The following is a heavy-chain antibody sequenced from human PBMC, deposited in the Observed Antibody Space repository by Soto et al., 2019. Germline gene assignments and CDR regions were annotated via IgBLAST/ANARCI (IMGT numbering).Heavy chain of an antibody. V-gene: IGHV1-69*13. CDR2: IIPIFGTA. CDR1: GGTFSSYA. CDR3: AREFHHGSGSYYPYDSSGYRAPFDY. Sequence: VASVKVSCKASGGTFSSYAISWVRQAPGQGLEWMGGIIPIFGTANYAQKFQGRVTITADESTSTAYMELSSLRSEDTAVYYCAREFHHGSGSYYPYDSSGYRAPFDYWGQGTLVTVSS. D-gene: IGHD3-10*01. J-gene: IGHJ4*02.